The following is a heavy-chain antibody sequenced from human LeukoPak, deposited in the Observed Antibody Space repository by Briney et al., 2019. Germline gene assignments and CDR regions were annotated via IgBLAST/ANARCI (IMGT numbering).Heavy chain of an antibody. CDR3: AAGPYYDSSGYYYQTRYYYYMDV. D-gene: IGHD3-22*01. V-gene: IGHV1-58*02. CDR2: IVVGSGNT. Sequence: SVKVSCKASGFTFTSSAMQWVRQARGQRLEWIGWIVVGSGNTNCAQKFQERVTITRDMSTSTAYMELSSLRSEDTAVYYCAAGPYYDSSGYYYQTRYYYYMDVWGKGTTVTVSS. J-gene: IGHJ6*03. CDR1: GFTFTSSA.